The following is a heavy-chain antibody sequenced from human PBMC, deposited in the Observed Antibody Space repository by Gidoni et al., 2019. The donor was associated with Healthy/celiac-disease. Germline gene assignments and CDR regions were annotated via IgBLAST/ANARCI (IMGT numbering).Heavy chain of an antibody. CDR2: ISGSGGST. Sequence: EVQLLESGGGLVQPGGSLSLSCSASGFPFSSYAMSWVRQAPGKGLEWVSAISGSGGSTYYADSVKGRFTISRDNSKNTLYLQMNSLRAEDTAVYYCAKVYRQQLVLGAFDIWGQGTMVTVSS. CDR1: GFPFSSYA. D-gene: IGHD6-13*01. V-gene: IGHV3-23*01. CDR3: AKVYRQQLVLGAFDI. J-gene: IGHJ3*02.